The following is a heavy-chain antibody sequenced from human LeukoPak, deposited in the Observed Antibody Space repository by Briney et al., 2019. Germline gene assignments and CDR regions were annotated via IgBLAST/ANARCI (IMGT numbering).Heavy chain of an antibody. V-gene: IGHV3-11*01. Sequence: GGSLRLSCAASGFTFSDYYMSWISQAPGEGLEWVSYISSSGSTIYYADSVKGRFTISRDNAKNSLYLQMNSLRAEDTAVYYCARVGSGSYYHYYYYMDVWGKGTTVTISS. CDR1: GFTFSDYY. D-gene: IGHD3-10*01. CDR2: ISSSGSTI. J-gene: IGHJ6*03. CDR3: ARVGSGSYYHYYYYMDV.